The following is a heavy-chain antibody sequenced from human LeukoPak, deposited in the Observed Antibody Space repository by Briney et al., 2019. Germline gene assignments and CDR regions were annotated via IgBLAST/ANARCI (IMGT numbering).Heavy chain of an antibody. CDR1: GYTFISYA. CDR3: ARERTFDY. Sequence: GGSLRLSCAASGYTFISYAMSWVRQAPGKGLEWVSAVSGSGGSTYYADSVKGRFTVSRDNSKDTLYLQMNSLRAEDTAVYYCARERTFDYWGQGTLVTVSS. J-gene: IGHJ4*02. CDR2: VSGSGGST. V-gene: IGHV3-23*01.